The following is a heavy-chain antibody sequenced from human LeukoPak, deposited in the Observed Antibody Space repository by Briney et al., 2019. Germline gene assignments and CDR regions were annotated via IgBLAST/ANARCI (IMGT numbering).Heavy chain of an antibody. CDR2: IYPGDSDT. Sequence: GESLKISCKASGYSFTSNWIAWVRQMPGKGLEWMGIIYPGDSDTRYSPSFQGQVTISADKSISTAYLQWISLKASDTAMYYCARRRTGTYSSSPGGAFDIWGQGTMVTVSS. CDR1: GYSFTSNW. V-gene: IGHV5-51*01. J-gene: IGHJ3*02. D-gene: IGHD6-13*01. CDR3: ARRRTGTYSSSPGGAFDI.